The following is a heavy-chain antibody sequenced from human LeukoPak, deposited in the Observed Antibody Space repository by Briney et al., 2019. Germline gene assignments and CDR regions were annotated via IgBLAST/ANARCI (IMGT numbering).Heavy chain of an antibody. CDR3: VSFYETY. V-gene: IGHV3-30*03. CDR1: GFSFSTYG. D-gene: IGHD2-2*01. J-gene: IGHJ4*02. Sequence: PGGSLRLSCAASGFSFSTYGMHWVRQAPLKGLEWVAAISYDGRNQNYADSVKGRFSISRDNSKNTVYLQMNNLRAEDTAVYYCVSFYETYWGRGTLVTVSS. CDR2: ISYDGRNQ.